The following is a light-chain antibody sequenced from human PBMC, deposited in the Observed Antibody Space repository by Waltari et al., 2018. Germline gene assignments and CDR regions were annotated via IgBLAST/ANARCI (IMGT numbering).Light chain of an antibody. CDR1: PSLLNNNAKDY. Sequence: IVMTQSQLSLSVTPGEPASISCRSSPSLLNNNAKDYLGWYLQKPGQSPQLLIYLGSNRASGVPDRFSGSGSGTDFTLKISSVEAEDVGVYYCMQALQTPPYTFGQGTKLEIK. CDR3: MQALQTPPYT. V-gene: IGKV2-28*01. CDR2: LGS. J-gene: IGKJ2*01.